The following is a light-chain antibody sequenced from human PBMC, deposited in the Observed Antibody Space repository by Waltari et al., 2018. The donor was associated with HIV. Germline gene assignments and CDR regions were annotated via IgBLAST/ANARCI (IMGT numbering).Light chain of an antibody. CDR2: WAS. CDR3: QQYYNTPLT. V-gene: IGKV4-1*01. Sequence: ILMTQSPDSLALSLGERATINCKSGQSVLYSSNNNKHLAWYQQKPGQPPKLLIYWASTRESGVPDRFSGSGSGTDFTLTISSLQAEDVAIYYCQQYYNTPLTFGGGTRVEIK. J-gene: IGKJ4*01. CDR1: QSVLYSSNNNKH.